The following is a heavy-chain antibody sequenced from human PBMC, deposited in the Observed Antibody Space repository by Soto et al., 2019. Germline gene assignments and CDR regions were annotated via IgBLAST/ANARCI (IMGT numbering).Heavy chain of an antibody. J-gene: IGHJ1*01. D-gene: IGHD2-2*01. CDR1: GFTFSNYA. CDR2: IGNKGDYI. CDR3: AKEGGYCISPTSTPGVDS. Sequence: GSLRLSCAASGFTFSNYAMSWVRQSPGKGLEWVSSIGNKGDYIYHADSVKGRFTISRDNSKNTLFLQMNSLRAEDTAIYYCAKEGGYCISPTSTPGVDSWGQGTPVTISS. V-gene: IGHV3-23*01.